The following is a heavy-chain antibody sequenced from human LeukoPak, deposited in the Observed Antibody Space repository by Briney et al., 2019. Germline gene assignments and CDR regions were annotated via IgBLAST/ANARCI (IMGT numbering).Heavy chain of an antibody. CDR2: ISGSGGST. J-gene: IGHJ6*02. D-gene: IGHD5-18*01. Sequence: GGSLRLSCAASGFTFSSYAMSWVRQAPGKGLEWVSAISGSGGSTYYADSVKGRFTISRDNSKNTLYLQMNSLRAEDTAVYYCAKPQVRGYSYGYPYYYYYGMDVWGQGNPGHRLL. V-gene: IGHV3-23*01. CDR3: AKPQVRGYSYGYPYYYYYGMDV. CDR1: GFTFSSYA.